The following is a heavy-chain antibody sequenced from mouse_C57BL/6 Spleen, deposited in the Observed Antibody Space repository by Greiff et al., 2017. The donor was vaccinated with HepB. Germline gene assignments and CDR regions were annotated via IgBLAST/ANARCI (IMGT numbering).Heavy chain of an antibody. Sequence: QVQLQQPGAELVMPGASVKLSCKASGYTFTSYWMYWVKQRPGQGLEWIGEIDPSDSYTNYNQKFKGKSTLTVDKSSSTAYMQLSSLTSEDSAVYYCSGGDVCVMFGDWGHGTTLTVSS. J-gene: IGHJ2*01. V-gene: IGHV1-69*01. CDR3: SGGDVCVMFGD. CDR1: GYTFTSYW. CDR2: IDPSDSYT.